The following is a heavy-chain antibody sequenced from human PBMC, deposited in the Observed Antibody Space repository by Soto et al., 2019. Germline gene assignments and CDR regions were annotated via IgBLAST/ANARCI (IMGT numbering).Heavy chain of an antibody. CDR3: AREGFEYSSSSGFNWFDP. D-gene: IGHD6-6*01. Sequence: ASVKVSCKASGYTFTGYYMHWVRQAPGQGLEWMGWTNPNSGGTNYAQKFQGRVTMTRDTSISTAYMELSRLRSDDTAVYYCAREGFEYSSSSGFNWFDPWGQGTLVTVSS. CDR2: TNPNSGGT. J-gene: IGHJ5*02. V-gene: IGHV1-2*02. CDR1: GYTFTGYY.